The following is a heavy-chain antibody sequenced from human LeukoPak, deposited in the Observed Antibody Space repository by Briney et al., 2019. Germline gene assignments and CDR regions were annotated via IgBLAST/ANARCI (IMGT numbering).Heavy chain of an antibody. CDR3: ARRGYSYDYFDY. V-gene: IGHV5-51*01. Sequence: KPGESLKISCNSSGYIYTSYWIGWVRQMPGKGLEWMGIIFPGDSDARYSPSFQGQVTISADKSISTAYLQWSSLKASDTAMYYCARRGYSYDYFDYWGQGALVTVSS. J-gene: IGHJ4*02. CDR1: GYIYTSYW. CDR2: IFPGDSDA. D-gene: IGHD5-18*01.